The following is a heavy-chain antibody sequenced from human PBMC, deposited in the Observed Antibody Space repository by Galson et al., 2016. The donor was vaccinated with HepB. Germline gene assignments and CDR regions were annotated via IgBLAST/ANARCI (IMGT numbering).Heavy chain of an antibody. CDR2: IYYTGST. D-gene: IGHD5-12*01. CDR1: GGSITYGGSY. CDR3: ARGRDIQMYYYHALDV. J-gene: IGHJ6*02. Sequence: TLSLTCTVSGGSITYGGSYWSWVRQHPGKGLEWIGYIYYTGSTYYNPSLKSRVTMSVDTSKNQFSLRLTSVTAADPAVYYCARGRDIQMYYYHALDVWGQGTSVAVSS. V-gene: IGHV4-31*03.